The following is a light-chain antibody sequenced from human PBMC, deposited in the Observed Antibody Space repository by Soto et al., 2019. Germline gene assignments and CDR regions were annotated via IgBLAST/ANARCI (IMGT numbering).Light chain of an antibody. CDR1: RYNIGSNT. V-gene: IGLV1-44*01. J-gene: IGLJ2*01. CDR2: RDH. Sequence: QAVVTQPPSASGTPGQRVTISCSGSRYNIGSNTVNWYQQVPGTAPRLLIHRDHQRPSGVPDRFSGSKSGTSASLAISGLQSEDEADYYCAAWDDSLNGXXVFGGGTXLTXL. CDR3: AAWDDSLNGXXV.